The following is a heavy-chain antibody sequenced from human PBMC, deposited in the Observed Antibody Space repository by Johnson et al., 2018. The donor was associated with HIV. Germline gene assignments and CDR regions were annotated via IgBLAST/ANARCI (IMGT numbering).Heavy chain of an antibody. CDR3: ARAEPWDRRHYAFDI. J-gene: IGHJ3*02. CDR2: IGGSGAGT. CDR1: GFPFSSYA. Sequence: VQLVESGGGLVQPGGSLRLSCAASGFPFSSYAMTWVRQAPGKGLEWVSTIGGSGAGTFYADSVRGRFTVSRDNSKNTVYLQMNSLRAEDTAVYYCARAEPWDRRHYAFDIWGQGTVVTVSS. V-gene: IGHV3-23*04. D-gene: IGHD1-1*01.